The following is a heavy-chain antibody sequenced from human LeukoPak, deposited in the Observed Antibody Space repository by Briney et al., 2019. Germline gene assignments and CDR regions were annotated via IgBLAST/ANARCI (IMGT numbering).Heavy chain of an antibody. CDR3: ARHGRINAPWIRDPNWFDP. Sequence: GESLKISCKGYGYIFTSYWIGWVRQMPGKGLEWMRIIYPGDSDTRYSPSFQGQVTISADKSISTAYLQWSSLKASDTAMYYCARHGRINAPWIRDPNWFDPWGQGTLVTVSS. V-gene: IGHV5-51*01. CDR1: GYIFTSYW. D-gene: IGHD5-18*01. CDR2: IYPGDSDT. J-gene: IGHJ5*02.